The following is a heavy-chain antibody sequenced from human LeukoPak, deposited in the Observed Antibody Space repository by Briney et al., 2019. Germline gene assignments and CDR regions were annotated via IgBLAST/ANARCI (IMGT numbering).Heavy chain of an antibody. V-gene: IGHV3-23*01. J-gene: IGHJ4*02. D-gene: IGHD2-2*01. CDR2: IRGSGDST. CDR1: GFTFSDYA. CDR3: TRGGGEYCSDSSCSRLFDY. Sequence: GGSLRLSCAASGFTFSDYAMSWVRQAPGKGLEWVSAIRGSGDSTYYLDSVKGRFTVSRDNSKSTLFLQMNSLRADDTALYYCTRGGGEYCSDSSCSRLFDYWGQGTLVSVSS.